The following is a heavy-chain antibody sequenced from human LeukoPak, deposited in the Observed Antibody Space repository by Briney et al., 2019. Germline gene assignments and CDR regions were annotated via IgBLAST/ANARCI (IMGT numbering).Heavy chain of an antibody. J-gene: IGHJ4*02. CDR3: AKDPRRGYDARYFDY. Sequence: PGGSLRLSCAASGFTFSNYAMSWVRQAPGKGLEWVSAISGSGGSTYYADSVKGRFTISRDNSKNTLYLQMNSLRAEDTAVYYCAKDPRRGYDARYFDYWGQGTLVTVSS. V-gene: IGHV3-23*01. CDR2: ISGSGGST. CDR1: GFTFSNYA. D-gene: IGHD5-12*01.